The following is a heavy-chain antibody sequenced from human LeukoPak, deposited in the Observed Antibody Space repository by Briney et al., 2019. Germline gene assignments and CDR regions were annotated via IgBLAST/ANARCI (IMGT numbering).Heavy chain of an antibody. Sequence: GGSLRLSCSASGFIFSSYAMHWVRQAPGKGLEYVSAISSNGGVTYFADSVKGRFTISRDNSKNTLYLHMSSLRAEDTAVYYCAKDLNSSGWLYYFDYWGQGTLVTVSS. CDR1: GFIFSSYA. J-gene: IGHJ4*02. CDR2: ISSNGGVT. D-gene: IGHD6-19*01. CDR3: AKDLNSSGWLYYFDY. V-gene: IGHV3-64D*06.